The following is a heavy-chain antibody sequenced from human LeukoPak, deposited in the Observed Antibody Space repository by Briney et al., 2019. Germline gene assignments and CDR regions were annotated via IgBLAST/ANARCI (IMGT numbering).Heavy chain of an antibody. J-gene: IGHJ6*02. V-gene: IGHV1-2*02. CDR3: ARVPVDTAMVNAPYYCYYYGMDV. Sequence: ASVKVSCKASGYTFTGYYMHWVRQAPGQGLEWMGWINPNSGGTNYAQKFQGRVTMTRDTSISTAYMELSRLRSDDTAVYYCARVPVDTAMVNAPYYCYYYGMDVWGQGTTVTVSS. CDR2: INPNSGGT. CDR1: GYTFTGYY. D-gene: IGHD5-18*01.